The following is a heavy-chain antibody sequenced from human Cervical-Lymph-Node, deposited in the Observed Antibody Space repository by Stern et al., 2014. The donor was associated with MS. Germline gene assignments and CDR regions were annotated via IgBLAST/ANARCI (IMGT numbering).Heavy chain of an antibody. Sequence: VQLEEAGPGLLKPWETLSLTCTVSGGSLGNNYWSWIRQPPGKGLEWIGYIIYSGTTSFNPPLKSRVSISRDRSSNQVSLKLNSVTAADTAVYYCARGISDWSGSYFRLDSWGQGTLVTVSS. D-gene: IGHD1-26*01. J-gene: IGHJ4*02. CDR1: GGSLGNNY. CDR2: IIYSGTT. CDR3: ARGISDWSGSYFRLDS. V-gene: IGHV4-59*01.